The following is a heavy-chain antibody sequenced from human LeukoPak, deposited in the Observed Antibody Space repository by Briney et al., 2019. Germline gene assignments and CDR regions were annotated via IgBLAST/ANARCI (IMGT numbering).Heavy chain of an antibody. J-gene: IGHJ4*02. CDR1: GFTFNSYG. CDR2: ISYDGSNK. D-gene: IGHD6-13*01. CDR3: AKIAAAGTDY. Sequence: GGSLRLSCAASGFTFNSYGMHWVRQAPGKGLEWVAVISYDGSNKYYADSVKGRFTISRDNSKNTLCLQMNSLRAEDTAVYYCAKIAAAGTDYWGQGTLVTVSS. V-gene: IGHV3-30*18.